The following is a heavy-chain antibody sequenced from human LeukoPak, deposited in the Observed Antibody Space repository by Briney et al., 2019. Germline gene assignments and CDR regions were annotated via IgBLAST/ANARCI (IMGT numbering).Heavy chain of an antibody. Sequence: ASVKVSCKASGCTLSSHGISWVRQAPGQGLEWVGGIIPIFGATNYAQKFQGRVTITTDASTSTAYMELSSLRSEDTALYYCARPWPDSSGYYLFDYWGQGTLVTVSS. CDR2: IIPIFGAT. V-gene: IGHV1-69*05. CDR1: GCTLSSHG. CDR3: ARPWPDSSGYYLFDY. J-gene: IGHJ4*02. D-gene: IGHD3-22*01.